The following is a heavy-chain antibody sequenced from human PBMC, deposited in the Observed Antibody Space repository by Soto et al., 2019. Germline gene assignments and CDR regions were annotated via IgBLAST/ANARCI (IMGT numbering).Heavy chain of an antibody. V-gene: IGHV4-59*01. J-gene: IGHJ4*02. Sequence: PSETLSLTSTVSGGSISSYYGIWIRQPPDKGLEWIGYIYSSGSTNYNPSLKSRVTISVDTSKNQFSLNLSSVTAADTAVYYCAGVSNDFSGNGAFDYWGQGTLVTVSS. CDR1: GGSISSYY. D-gene: IGHD6-13*01. CDR2: IYSSGST. CDR3: AGVSNDFSGNGAFDY.